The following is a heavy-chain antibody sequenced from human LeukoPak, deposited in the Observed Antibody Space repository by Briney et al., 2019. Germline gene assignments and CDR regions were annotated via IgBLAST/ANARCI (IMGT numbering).Heavy chain of an antibody. CDR1: GFTFSSYA. D-gene: IGHD3-16*02. V-gene: IGHV3-30*02. Sequence: GGSLRLSCAASGFTFSSYAISWVRQAPGKGLEWVAFIRYDGSNTFYSRSVIGRFSVSRDNSENTIHLLMSSLTPEDTAVYYCVKDRKIIVIPGHGFDIWGQGTVVTVSS. J-gene: IGHJ3*02. CDR3: VKDRKIIVIPGHGFDI. CDR2: IRYDGSNT.